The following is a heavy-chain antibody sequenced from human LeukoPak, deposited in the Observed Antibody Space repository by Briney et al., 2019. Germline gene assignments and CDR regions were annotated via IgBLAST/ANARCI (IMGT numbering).Heavy chain of an antibody. CDR1: GFTFDDYG. V-gene: IGHV3-20*04. Sequence: GGSLRLSCAASGFTFDDYGMSWVRQAPGKGLEWVSGINWNGGSTGYADSVKGRFTISRDNAKNSLYLQMNSLRAEDMALYYCAKGLSYASGNFDYWGQGTLVTVSS. D-gene: IGHD3-10*01. CDR3: AKGLSYASGNFDY. CDR2: INWNGGST. J-gene: IGHJ4*02.